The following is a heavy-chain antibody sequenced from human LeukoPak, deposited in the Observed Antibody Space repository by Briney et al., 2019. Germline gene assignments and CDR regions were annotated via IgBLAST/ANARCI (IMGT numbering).Heavy chain of an antibody. J-gene: IGHJ4*02. CDR3: ARGRSGYHY. D-gene: IGHD3-3*01. V-gene: IGHV4-34*01. Sequence: SETLSLTCTVSGGSISGYYWSWIRQPPGKGLEWIGEINHSGSTNYNPSLKSRVTISVDTSKNQFSLKLSSVTAADTAVYYCARGRSGYHYWGQGTLVTVSS. CDR1: GGSISGYY. CDR2: INHSGST.